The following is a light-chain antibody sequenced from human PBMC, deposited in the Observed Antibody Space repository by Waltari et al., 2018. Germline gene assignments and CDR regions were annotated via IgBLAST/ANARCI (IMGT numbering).Light chain of an antibody. CDR3: LQHNSYPLT. J-gene: IGKJ4*01. CDR1: QGTSSY. V-gene: IGKV1-17*01. CDR2: AAT. Sequence: DLQMTHSPSSLSASVGANVPLNCRASQGTSSYLNWFQQKPGKPPKLLIYAATTLQSGVPSRFSGSGSGTQFTLTISSLQPEDFAAYYCLQHNSYPLTFGGGTKVEIK.